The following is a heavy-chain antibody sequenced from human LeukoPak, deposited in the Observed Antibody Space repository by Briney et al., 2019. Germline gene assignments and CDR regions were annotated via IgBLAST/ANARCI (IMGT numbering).Heavy chain of an antibody. D-gene: IGHD3-3*01. CDR2: ISSSSSYI. V-gene: IGHV3-21*01. Sequence: SGGSLRLSCAASGFTFSSYSMNWVRQAPVKGLEWVSSISSSSSYIYYADSVKGRFTISRDNAKNSLYLQMNSLRDEDTAVYYCAREGPLEYYDFWSGYADYYYYGMDVWGQGTTVTVSS. CDR1: GFTFSSYS. CDR3: AREGPLEYYDFWSGYADYYYYGMDV. J-gene: IGHJ6*02.